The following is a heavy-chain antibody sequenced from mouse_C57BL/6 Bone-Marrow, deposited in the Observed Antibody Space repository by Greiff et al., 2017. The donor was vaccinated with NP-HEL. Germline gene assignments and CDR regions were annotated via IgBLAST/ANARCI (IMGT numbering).Heavy chain of an antibody. V-gene: IGHV1-59*01. J-gene: IGHJ4*01. Sequence: QVQLQQPGAELVRPGTSVKLSCKASGYTFTSYWMHWVKQRPGQGLEWIGVIDPSDSYTNYTHKFKGKATLTVDTSSSTAYMQLSSLTSEDSAVKYWSRGYYGSTLYYAMDYWGQGTSVTVSS. CDR3: SRGYYGSTLYYAMDY. CDR2: IDPSDSYT. D-gene: IGHD1-1*01. CDR1: GYTFTSYW.